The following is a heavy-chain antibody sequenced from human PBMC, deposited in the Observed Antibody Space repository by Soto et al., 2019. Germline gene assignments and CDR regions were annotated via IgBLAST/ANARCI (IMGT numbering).Heavy chain of an antibody. CDR2: IYYSGST. CDR3: ARVGCYDGSGYNAFHI. D-gene: IGHD3-22*01. Sequence: SETLSLTCTVSGGSISSGGYYWSWIRQHPGKGLEWIGYIYYSGSTYYNPSLKSRVTISVDTSKNQFSLKLSSVTAADTAVYYCARVGCYDGSGYNAFHIWGQGTMVTVS. V-gene: IGHV4-31*03. J-gene: IGHJ3*02. CDR1: GGSISSGGYY.